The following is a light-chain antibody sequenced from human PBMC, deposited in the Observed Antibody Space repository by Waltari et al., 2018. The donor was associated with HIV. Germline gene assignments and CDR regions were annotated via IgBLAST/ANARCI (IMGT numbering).Light chain of an antibody. Sequence: QSVLTQPPSASGTPGQSVTISCSGTSSNIGTNYVYWYQQSPGTDPKLLIYRNNKRPAGVPDRFAGSKSGTSASLAISGLRSDDEADYYCAAWDDTLTVVFGGGTKLTVL. CDR2: RNN. J-gene: IGLJ2*01. V-gene: IGLV1-47*01. CDR1: SSNIGTNY. CDR3: AAWDDTLTVV.